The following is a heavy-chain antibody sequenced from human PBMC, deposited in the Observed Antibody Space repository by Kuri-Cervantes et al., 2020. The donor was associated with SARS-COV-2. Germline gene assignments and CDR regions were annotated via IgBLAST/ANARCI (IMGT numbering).Heavy chain of an antibody. J-gene: IGHJ3*02. D-gene: IGHD4-11*01. V-gene: IGHV1-18*01. Sequence: ASVKVSCKASGYTFTSYGISWVRQAPGQGLEWMGWISAYNGNTNYAQKLQGRVTMTTDTSTSTAYMELSRLRSDDTAVYYCARVAPYSRTNDAFDIWGQGTMVTVSS. CDR3: ARVAPYSRTNDAFDI. CDR2: ISAYNGNT. CDR1: GYTFTSYG.